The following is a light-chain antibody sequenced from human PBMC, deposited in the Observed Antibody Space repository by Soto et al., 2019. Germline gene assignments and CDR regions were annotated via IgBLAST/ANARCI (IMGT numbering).Light chain of an antibody. J-gene: IGKJ1*01. V-gene: IGKV1-6*01. Sequence: IQMSQSPSSLSASLGDRVTIXXRASQGIRNDLGWYQQKPGKAPKVXIYEASSLESGVPSRFSGSGSGTDFTLTISSLQSEDVAVYYCQQYYTNSWSFGQGTKVDIK. CDR2: EAS. CDR3: QQYYTNSWS. CDR1: QGIRND.